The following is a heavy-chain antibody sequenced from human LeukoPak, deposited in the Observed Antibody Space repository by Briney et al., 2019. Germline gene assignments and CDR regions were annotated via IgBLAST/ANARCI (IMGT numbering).Heavy chain of an antibody. D-gene: IGHD3-9*01. J-gene: IGHJ5*02. CDR1: GGSFSGYY. V-gene: IGHV4-34*01. Sequence: SETLSLTCAVYGGSFSGYYWSWIRQPPGKGLEWIGEINHSGSINYNPSLKSRVTISVDTSKNQFSLKLSSVTAADTAVYYCASFYDILTSQFDPWGQGTLVTVSS. CDR2: INHSGSI. CDR3: ASFYDILTSQFDP.